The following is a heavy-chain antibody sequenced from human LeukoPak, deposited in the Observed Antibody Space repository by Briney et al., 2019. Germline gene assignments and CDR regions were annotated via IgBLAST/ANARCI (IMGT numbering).Heavy chain of an antibody. V-gene: IGHV3-7*01. J-gene: IGHJ3*02. CDR3: ARDWSFDSDDYYLYGFDI. Sequence: PGGSLRLSCAASGFSFHSYWMSWVRQAPGTGLEWVANIRQDGSERYYADSLKGRFTISRDNAKNSLYLQMNSLRAEDTAMYYCARDWSFDSDDYYLYGFDIWGQGTRVTVSS. D-gene: IGHD3-22*01. CDR2: IRQDGSER. CDR1: GFSFHSYW.